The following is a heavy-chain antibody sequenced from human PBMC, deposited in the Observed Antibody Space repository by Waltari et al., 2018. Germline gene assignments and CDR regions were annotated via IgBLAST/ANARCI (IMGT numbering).Heavy chain of an antibody. V-gene: IGHV3-21*01. Sequence: EVQLVESGGGLVKPGGSLRLSCAASGFTLRSYRMNWVRQAPGKGLEWVSSISSSSSYIYYADSVKGRFTISRDNAKNSLYLQMNSLRAEDTAVYYCARDEGGTTQFDYWGQGTLVTVSS. CDR1: GFTLRSYR. J-gene: IGHJ4*02. CDR3: ARDEGGTTQFDY. CDR2: ISSSSSYI. D-gene: IGHD1-26*01.